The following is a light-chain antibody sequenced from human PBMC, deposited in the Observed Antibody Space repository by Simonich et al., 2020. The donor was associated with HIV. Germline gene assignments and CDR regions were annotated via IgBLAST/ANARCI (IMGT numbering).Light chain of an antibody. J-gene: IGKJ1*01. CDR1: QSVSSSY. CDR3: QQYGSSPRT. V-gene: IGKV3D-20*01. CDR2: DAS. Sequence: EIVLTQSSGTLSLSPGERATLSCRASQSVSSSYLAVYQQKPGLAPRLLIYDASSRATGLPDRFSGSGSGTDFTLTISRLEPEDFAVYYCQQYGSSPRTFGQGTKVEIK.